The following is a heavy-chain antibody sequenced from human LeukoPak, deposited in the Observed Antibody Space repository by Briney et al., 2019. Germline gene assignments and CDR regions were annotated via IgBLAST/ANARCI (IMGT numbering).Heavy chain of an antibody. D-gene: IGHD3-10*01. CDR1: GFAFSDSW. CDR2: IKGDGSAK. CDR3: ARDRGWVQHDI. V-gene: IGHV3-7*01. J-gene: IGHJ3*02. Sequence: GGSLRLSCAASGFAFSDSWMTWIRQAPGKGLEWVAFIKGDGSAKKYVDSVKGRFTISRDNAKNSSFLQMNSLRAEDTAVYYCARDRGWVQHDIWGQGTMVTVSS.